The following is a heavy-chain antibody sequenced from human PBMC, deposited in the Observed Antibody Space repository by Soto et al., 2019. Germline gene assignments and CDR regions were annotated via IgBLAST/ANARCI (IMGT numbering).Heavy chain of an antibody. D-gene: IGHD1-26*01. J-gene: IGHJ4*02. Sequence: QITLKESGPTLVKPTQTLTLTCTFSGFSFNINGVSVGWIRQPPGKALEWLALIYWDDDKRYSPSLKSRLTITKDTSKNKVVLTMTNMDPLDSATYYCARMISGSYFPYWGQGTLVTVSS. CDR3: ARMISGSYFPY. V-gene: IGHV2-5*02. CDR1: GFSFNINGVS. CDR2: IYWDDDK.